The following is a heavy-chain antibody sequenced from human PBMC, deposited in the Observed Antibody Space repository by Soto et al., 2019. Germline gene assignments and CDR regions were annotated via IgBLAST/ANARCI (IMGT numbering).Heavy chain of an antibody. D-gene: IGHD3-22*01. J-gene: IGHJ4*02. V-gene: IGHV1-46*01. Sequence: GASVKVSCKASGYSFTSYYIHWVRQAPGQGLEWMGIINPIGGSTTYAQKFQGRVTMTTDTSTSTVYMELSSLRSEDTAVYYCARGYYDSVFWGQGTLVTVSS. CDR1: GYSFTSYY. CDR2: INPIGGST. CDR3: ARGYYDSVF.